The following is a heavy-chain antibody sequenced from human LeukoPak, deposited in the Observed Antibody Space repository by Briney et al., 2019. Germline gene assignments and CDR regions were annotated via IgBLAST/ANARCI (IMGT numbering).Heavy chain of an antibody. D-gene: IGHD3-10*01. CDR3: VTDDYYGNSGTLVADYFDY. J-gene: IGHJ4*02. CDR2: IKPDGSEK. Sequence: GGSLRLSCAASGFVFSASYMSWVRKAPGKGLEWVATIKPDGSEKYHVDSVSGRFTISRDNTNDSLFLQMNSLRVDDTAVYYCVTDDYYGNSGTLVADYFDYWGQGTLVAVSS. V-gene: IGHV3-7*03. CDR1: GFVFSASY.